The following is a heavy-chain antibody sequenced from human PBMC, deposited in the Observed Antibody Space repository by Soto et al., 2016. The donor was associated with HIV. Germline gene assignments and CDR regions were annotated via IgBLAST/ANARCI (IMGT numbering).Heavy chain of an antibody. V-gene: IGHV1-18*01. Sequence: QVQLVQSGAQVKKPGASVKVSCKTSGYTFTSYDINWVRQAPGQGLEWMGWISAYNGNTNYAQKLQGRVTMTTDTSTSTAYMELRSLRSDDTAVYYCAREMPPYYYDSSGYRRYFDYWGQGTLVTVSS. CDR3: AREMPPYYYDSSGYRRYFDY. J-gene: IGHJ4*02. CDR1: GYTFTSYD. CDR2: ISAYNGNT. D-gene: IGHD3-22*01.